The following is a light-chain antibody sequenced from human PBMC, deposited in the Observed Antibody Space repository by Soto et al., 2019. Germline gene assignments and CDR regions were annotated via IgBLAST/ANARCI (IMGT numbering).Light chain of an antibody. J-gene: IGKJ3*01. CDR1: QSISSW. Sequence: DIQMTQSPSTLSASVGDRVTITCRASQSISSWLAWYQQKPGKAPKLLIYDASSLESGVPSRFSGSGSGTEFTLTISSLQPDDFATYSCQQYNSYSPVTFGPGTKADIK. CDR3: QQYNSYSPVT. V-gene: IGKV1-5*01. CDR2: DAS.